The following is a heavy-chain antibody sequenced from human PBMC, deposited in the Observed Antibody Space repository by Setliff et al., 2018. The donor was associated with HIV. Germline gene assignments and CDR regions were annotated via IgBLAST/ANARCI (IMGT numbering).Heavy chain of an antibody. CDR2: IDPVDSQT. CDR1: GYNFLNYW. V-gene: IGHV5-10-1*01. Sequence: PGESLKISCKGSGYNFLNYWISWVRQVPGKGLEWMGRIDPVDSQTTYTPSFQGHFAFPVDKSISTAYLQWRSLKASDTAMYYCASGFCNTPSCYIGVLDHWGLGTLVTVSS. CDR3: ASGFCNTPSCYIGVLDH. J-gene: IGHJ4*02. D-gene: IGHD2-2*02.